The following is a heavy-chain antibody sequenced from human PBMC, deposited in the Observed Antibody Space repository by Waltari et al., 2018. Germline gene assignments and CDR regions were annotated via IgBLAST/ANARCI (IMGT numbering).Heavy chain of an antibody. J-gene: IGHJ4*02. V-gene: IGHV3-21*01. CDR2: INGNSMYT. CDR3: VREDYTTSSPYCFDF. D-gene: IGHD3-3*01. CDR1: GFTFSDYS. Sequence: EVQLVESGGGLVKPGGSLRLSCAASGFTFSDYSMNWVRQAPGKGLEWVSSINGNSMYTRYADSLKGRFTISRDNGKNSLYLQMNSLRAEDTAVYYCVREDYTTSSPYCFDFWGQGTLVTVSS.